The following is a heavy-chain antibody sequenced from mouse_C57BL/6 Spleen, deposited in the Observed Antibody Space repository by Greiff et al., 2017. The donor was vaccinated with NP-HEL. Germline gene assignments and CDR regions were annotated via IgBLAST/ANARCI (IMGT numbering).Heavy chain of an antibody. CDR1: GYTFTSYW. V-gene: IGHV1-55*01. D-gene: IGHD2-5*01. CDR2: IYPGSGST. CDR3: ARGDSNYSLDY. Sequence: VQLQQPGAELVKPGASVKTSCKASGYTFTSYWITWVKQRPGQGLEWIGDIYPGSGSTNYNEKFKSKATLTVDTSSSTAYMQLSSLTSEDSAVYYCARGDSNYSLDYWGQGTSVTVSS. J-gene: IGHJ4*01.